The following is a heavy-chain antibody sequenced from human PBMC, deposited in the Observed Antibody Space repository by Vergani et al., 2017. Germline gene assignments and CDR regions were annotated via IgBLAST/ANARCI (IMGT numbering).Heavy chain of an antibody. Sequence: QVQLVESGGGVVQPGRSLRLSCAASGFTFSSYAMHWVRQAPGKGLEWVAVISYDGSKKYYADSVKGRFTISRDNSKNTLYLQMNSLRAEDTAVYYCAKLVGQYDYVWTWGQGTLVTVSS. CDR1: GFTFSSYA. D-gene: IGHD3-16*01. V-gene: IGHV3-30-3*02. CDR2: ISYDGSKK. J-gene: IGHJ4*02. CDR3: AKLVGQYDYVWT.